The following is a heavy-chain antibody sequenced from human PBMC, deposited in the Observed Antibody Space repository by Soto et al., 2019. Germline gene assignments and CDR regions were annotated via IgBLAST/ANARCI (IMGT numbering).Heavy chain of an antibody. D-gene: IGHD3-22*01. Sequence: ASVKVSCKASGYTFTGYYMHWVRQAPGQGLEWMGWINPNSGGTNYAQKFQGRVTMTRDTSISTAYMELSRLRSDDTAVYYCARDTGADPNQYDSSGFPDYWGQGTLATVSS. CDR3: ARDTGADPNQYDSSGFPDY. J-gene: IGHJ4*02. CDR1: GYTFTGYY. V-gene: IGHV1-2*02. CDR2: INPNSGGT.